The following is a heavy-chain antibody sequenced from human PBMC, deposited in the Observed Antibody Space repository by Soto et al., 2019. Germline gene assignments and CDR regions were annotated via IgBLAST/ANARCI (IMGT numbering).Heavy chain of an antibody. D-gene: IGHD3-22*01. Sequence: PGESLKISCKGPGYSFTSYWIGWVRQMPGKGLEWMGIIYPGDSDTRYSPSFQGQVTISADKSISTAYLQWSSLKASDTAMYYCARFRSYYYDSSGYYDAFDIWGQGTMVTVSS. V-gene: IGHV5-51*01. CDR1: GYSFTSYW. J-gene: IGHJ3*02. CDR3: ARFRSYYYDSSGYYDAFDI. CDR2: IYPGDSDT.